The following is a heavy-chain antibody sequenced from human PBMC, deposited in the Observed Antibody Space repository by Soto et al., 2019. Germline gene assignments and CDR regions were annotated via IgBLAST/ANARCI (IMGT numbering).Heavy chain of an antibody. V-gene: IGHV1-69*12. CDR3: ARDRTPSITTAGSAFDY. J-gene: IGHJ4*02. Sequence: QVQLVQSGAEVKKPGSPVKVSCKASGGTFRNYAISWVRQAPGQGLEWMGGIIPIFGTTNYAQKCQGRVTITADESTSTAYMLLSSLRSEDTAVYYCARDRTPSITTAGSAFDYWGQGTLVTVSS. CDR2: IIPIFGTT. CDR1: GGTFRNYA. D-gene: IGHD6-13*01.